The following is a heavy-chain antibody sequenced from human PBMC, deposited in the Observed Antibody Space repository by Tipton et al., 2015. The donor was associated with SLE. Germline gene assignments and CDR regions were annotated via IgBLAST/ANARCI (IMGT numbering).Heavy chain of an antibody. Sequence: TLSLTCTVSGGSLNNHFCSWIRQSAGKGLEWIGRVSPSGGTNYNPSLKSRVTMSLDSSKNQISLELTSVSAEDTAVYYCVRVQRLPRFFDLWGRGTLVTVSS. CDR3: VRVQRLPRFFDL. D-gene: IGHD1-1*01. V-gene: IGHV4-4*07. CDR2: VSPSGGT. J-gene: IGHJ2*01. CDR1: GGSLNNHF.